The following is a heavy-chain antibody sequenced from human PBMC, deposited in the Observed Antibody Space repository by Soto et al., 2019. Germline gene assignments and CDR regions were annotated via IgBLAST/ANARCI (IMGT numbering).Heavy chain of an antibody. CDR3: ARSMYSTSAQLYYGMDV. Sequence: ASETLSLTCAVSGYSIRSGYFWGWIRQPPGKGLEWIGSMYHSGITYYNLSLKSRVTISADTSKNQLSLKLSSATAADTAVYYCARSMYSTSAQLYYGMDVWGQGTTVTVSS. CDR2: MYHSGIT. D-gene: IGHD6-6*01. V-gene: IGHV4-38-2*01. J-gene: IGHJ6*02. CDR1: GYSIRSGYF.